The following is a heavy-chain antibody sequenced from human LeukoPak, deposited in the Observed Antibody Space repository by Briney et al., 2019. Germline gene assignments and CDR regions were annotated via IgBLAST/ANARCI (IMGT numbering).Heavy chain of an antibody. CDR2: IYPGDSDT. CDR3: ASRKKGMATAGFDY. J-gene: IGHJ4*02. D-gene: IGHD5-24*01. CDR1: GYIFTTYW. V-gene: IGHV5-51*01. Sequence: GESLKISRKGSGYIFTTYWIGWVRQMPGKGLEWMGIIYPGDSDTRYSPSFQGHVTISADSSSSTAYLQWSSLKTSDTAIYYCASRKKGMATAGFDYWGQGTLVTVSS.